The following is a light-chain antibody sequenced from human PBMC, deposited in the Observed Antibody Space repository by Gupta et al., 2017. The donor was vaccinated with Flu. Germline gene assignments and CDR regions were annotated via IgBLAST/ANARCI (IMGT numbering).Light chain of an antibody. Sequence: DLPITQSPSTLSASIGDRVTITCRASQSISTWLAWYQQEPGKAPKLLIYKASSLERGVPSRFSGSGSGTEFTLTISSLQPDDFATYYCQQYNSYPWTFGQGTKVEIK. V-gene: IGKV1-5*03. CDR1: QSISTW. J-gene: IGKJ1*01. CDR2: KAS. CDR3: QQYNSYPWT.